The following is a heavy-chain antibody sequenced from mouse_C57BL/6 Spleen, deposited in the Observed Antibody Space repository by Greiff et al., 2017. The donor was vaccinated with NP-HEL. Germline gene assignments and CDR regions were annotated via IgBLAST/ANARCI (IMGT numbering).Heavy chain of an antibody. CDR2: INPNNGGT. CDR1: GYTFTDYN. V-gene: IGHV1-18*01. Sequence: EVQLVESGPELVKPGASVKIPCKASGYTFTDYNMDWVKQSHGKSLEWIGDINPNNGGTIYNQKFKGKATLTVDKSSSTAYMELRSLTSEDTAVYYCARRWSLRGYFDVWGTGTTVTVSS. CDR3: ARRWSLRGYFDV. J-gene: IGHJ1*03. D-gene: IGHD1-1*01.